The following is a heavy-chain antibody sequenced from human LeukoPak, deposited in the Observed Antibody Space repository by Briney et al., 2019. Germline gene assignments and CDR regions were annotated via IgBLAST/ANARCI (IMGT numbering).Heavy chain of an antibody. CDR3: GYSYGYYFDY. CDR1: GDTFSSYA. CDR2: IIPIFGTA. D-gene: IGHD5-18*01. J-gene: IGHJ4*02. Sequence: SVKVSCKASGDTFSSYAISWVRQAPGQGLEWMGGIIPIFGTANYAQKFQGRVTITADESTSTAYMELSSLRSEDTAVYYCGYSYGYYFDYWGQGTLVTVSS. V-gene: IGHV1-69*13.